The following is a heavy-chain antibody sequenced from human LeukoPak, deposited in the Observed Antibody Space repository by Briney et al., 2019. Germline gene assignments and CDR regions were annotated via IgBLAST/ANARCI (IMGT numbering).Heavy chain of an antibody. CDR1: GLTVSSNY. J-gene: IGHJ4*02. CDR3: TRTFLSGDGYKVGYFDY. Sequence: TGGSLRLSCAASGLTVSSNYMSWVRQAPGKGLEWVSLIYSSGSTYYADSVKGRFTISRGNSKNTLFLQMNSLTAEDTAMYYCTRTFLSGDGYKVGYFDYWGQGTLVTVSS. D-gene: IGHD5-24*01. CDR2: IYSSGST. V-gene: IGHV3-53*01.